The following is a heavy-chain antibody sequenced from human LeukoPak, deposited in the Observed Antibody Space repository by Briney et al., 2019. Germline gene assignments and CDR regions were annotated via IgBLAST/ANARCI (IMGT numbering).Heavy chain of an antibody. CDR2: ISGSGGST. CDR1: GFTFSSYA. CDR3: AKVSRYSGSFASFDY. J-gene: IGHJ4*02. Sequence: GGSLRLSCAASGFTFSSYAMSWVRQAPGKGLEWVSAISGSGGSTYYADSVKGRFTISRDNSKNTLYLQMNSLRAEDTAVYYCAKVSRYSGSFASFDYWGQGTLVTASS. D-gene: IGHD1-26*01. V-gene: IGHV3-23*01.